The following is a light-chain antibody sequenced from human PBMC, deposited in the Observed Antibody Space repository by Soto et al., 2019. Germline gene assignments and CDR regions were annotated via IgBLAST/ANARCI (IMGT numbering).Light chain of an antibody. J-gene: IGLJ3*02. CDR3: CSYAGSFTWV. V-gene: IGLV2-11*01. Sequence: QSALTQPRSVSGSPGQSVTISCTGTTGDVGAYNFVSWYQLYPGKAPKLMISDADKRPSGVPDRFSASKSGNTASLTISGLQAEDEADYHCCSYAGSFTWVFGGGTKLTVL. CDR2: DAD. CDR1: TGDVGAYNF.